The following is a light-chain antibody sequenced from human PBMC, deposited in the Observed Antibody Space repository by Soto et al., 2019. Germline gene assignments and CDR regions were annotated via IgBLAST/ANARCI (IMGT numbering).Light chain of an antibody. CDR1: QTISSW. J-gene: IGKJ1*01. CDR3: QHYNSYSES. CDR2: KAT. V-gene: IGKV1-5*03. Sequence: DIQMTQSPSTLSGSVGDRVTITCRASQTISSWLAWYQQKPGKAPKLLIYKATTLKSGVPSSFSVSGSGTEFTLTISSLQPDDVATYYCQHYNSYSESFGQGTKVELK.